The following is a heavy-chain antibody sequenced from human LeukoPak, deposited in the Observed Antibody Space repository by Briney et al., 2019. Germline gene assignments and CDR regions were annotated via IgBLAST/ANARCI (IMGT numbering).Heavy chain of an antibody. J-gene: IGHJ4*02. CDR1: GGSIISSSYY. CDR2: IYYSGST. D-gene: IGHD3-3*01. CDR3: AGRTIFGVGRTGYAYY. V-gene: IGHV4-39*01. Sequence: SETLSLTCTVSGGSIISSSYYSGWIRQPPGKGLEWIGSIYYSGSTYYNPSLKSRVTISVDTSKNQFSLKLSSVTAADTAVYYCAGRTIFGVGRTGYAYYWGQGTLVTVSS.